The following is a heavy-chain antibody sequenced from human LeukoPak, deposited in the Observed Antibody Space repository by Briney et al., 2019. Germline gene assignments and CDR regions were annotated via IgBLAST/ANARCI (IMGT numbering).Heavy chain of an antibody. CDR2: ISGSGGST. D-gene: IGHD3-10*01. CDR3: AKGPATKLLWFGELWTGACDY. V-gene: IGHV3-23*01. J-gene: IGHJ4*02. CDR1: GFTFSSYA. Sequence: GGSLRLSCAASGFTFSSYAMSWVRQAPGKGLEWVSAISGSGGSTYYADSAKGRFTISRDNSKNTLYLQMNSLRAEDTAVYYCAKGPATKLLWFGELWTGACDYWGQGTLVTVSS.